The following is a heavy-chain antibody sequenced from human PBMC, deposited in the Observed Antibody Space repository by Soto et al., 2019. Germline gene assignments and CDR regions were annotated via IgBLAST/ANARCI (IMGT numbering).Heavy chain of an antibody. D-gene: IGHD1-26*01. Sequence: KTSETLSLTCTVSGGSISSGDYYWSWIRQPPGKGLEWIGYIYYSGSTYYNPSLKSRVTISVDTSKNQFSLKLSSVTAADTAVYYCARSKWELSIDYWGQGTLVTVSS. CDR1: GGSISSGDYY. CDR3: ARSKWELSIDY. J-gene: IGHJ4*02. CDR2: IYYSGST. V-gene: IGHV4-30-4*01.